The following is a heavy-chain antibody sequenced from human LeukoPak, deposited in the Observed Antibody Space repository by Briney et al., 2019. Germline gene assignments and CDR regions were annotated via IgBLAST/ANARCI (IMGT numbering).Heavy chain of an antibody. CDR3: ARDLATVTTGGGFDP. CDR1: GGSISSYY. D-gene: IGHD4-17*01. Sequence: TSETLSLTCTVSGGSISSYYWSWIRQPAGKGLEWIGRIYTSGSTNYNPSLKSRVTMSVDTSKNQFSLKLSSVTAADTAVYYCARDLATVTTGGGFDPWGQGTLVTVSS. CDR2: IYTSGST. V-gene: IGHV4-4*07. J-gene: IGHJ5*02.